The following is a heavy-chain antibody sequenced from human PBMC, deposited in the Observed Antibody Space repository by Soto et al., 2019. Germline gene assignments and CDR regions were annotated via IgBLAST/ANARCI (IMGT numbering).Heavy chain of an antibody. V-gene: IGHV3-23*01. Sequence: EVQLLESGGGLVQPGGSLRLSCAASGFTFSSYAMSWVRQAPGKGLEWVSAISGSGGSTYYADSVKGRFTISRDNSKNALYLQMNSLRAEDTAVYYCANGGSYSSLNWFDPWGQGTLVAVSS. CDR3: ANGGSYSSLNWFDP. CDR1: GFTFSSYA. J-gene: IGHJ5*02. CDR2: ISGSGGST. D-gene: IGHD3-10*01.